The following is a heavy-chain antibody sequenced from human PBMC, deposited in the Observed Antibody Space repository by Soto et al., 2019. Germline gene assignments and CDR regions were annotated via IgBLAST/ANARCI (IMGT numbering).Heavy chain of an antibody. Sequence: QLQLQESGPGLVKPSETLSLTCTVSGGSISSSSYYWGWIRQPPGKGLEWIGSIYYSGSTYYNPSLKSRVTISVDTSKNQFSLKLSSVTAADTAVYYCARHDRSSGGSCGFDPWGQGTLVTVSS. J-gene: IGHJ5*02. CDR2: IYYSGST. CDR3: ARHDRSSGGSCGFDP. V-gene: IGHV4-39*01. CDR1: GGSISSSSYY. D-gene: IGHD2-15*01.